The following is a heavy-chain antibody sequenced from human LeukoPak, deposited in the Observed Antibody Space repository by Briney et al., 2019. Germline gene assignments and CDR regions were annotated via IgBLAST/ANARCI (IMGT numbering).Heavy chain of an antibody. Sequence: ASVKVSCRASGYTFTAYYIHWVRQAPGQGLEWMGWINPNSGDTTLPQRFQGRVTMTRDTSIITAYMDLSSLTSDDTGMYYCARGPTLGLDIWGQGTMVTVSS. CDR2: INPNSGDT. J-gene: IGHJ3*02. CDR1: GYTFTAYY. V-gene: IGHV1-2*02. CDR3: ARGPTLGLDI.